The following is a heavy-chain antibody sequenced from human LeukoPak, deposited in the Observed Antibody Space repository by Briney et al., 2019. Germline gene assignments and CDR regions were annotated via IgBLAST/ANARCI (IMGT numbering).Heavy chain of an antibody. Sequence: GGPLRLSCAASGFTFSDYYMSWIRQAPGKGLEWVSYISSSGSTIYYADSVKGRFTISRDNDKNSLYLQMNSLRAEDTAVYYCARLHPDIVVVPAAIRGDYWGQGTLVTVSS. J-gene: IGHJ4*02. V-gene: IGHV3-11*04. CDR1: GFTFSDYY. CDR3: ARLHPDIVVVPAAIRGDY. D-gene: IGHD2-2*01. CDR2: ISSSGSTI.